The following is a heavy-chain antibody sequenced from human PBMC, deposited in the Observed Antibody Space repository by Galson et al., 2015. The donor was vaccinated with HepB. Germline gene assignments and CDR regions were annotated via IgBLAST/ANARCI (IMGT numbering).Heavy chain of an antibody. CDR2: IRQDGSEK. D-gene: IGHD1-26*01. J-gene: IGHJ4*02. CDR1: GFTFSSYW. V-gene: IGHV3-7*01. Sequence: SLRLSCAASGFTFSSYWMSWVRQAPGKGLEWVANIRQDGSEKYYGDSVKGRFTISRDNAKNSLYLQMNSLRAEDTAVYYCARDEPSGSYRFDSWGQGALVTVSS. CDR3: ARDEPSGSYRFDS.